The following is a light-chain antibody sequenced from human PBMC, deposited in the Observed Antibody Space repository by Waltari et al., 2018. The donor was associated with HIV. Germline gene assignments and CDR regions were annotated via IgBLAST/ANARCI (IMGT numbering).Light chain of an antibody. CDR2: DVN. CDR3: CSYADNYTWV. V-gene: IGLV2-11*01. J-gene: IGLJ3*02. Sequence: QSALTQPRSMSGSPGQSVTISCTGTSSDLGVYNYVSWYQQHPGKAPKLMIFDVNKRPSGVPDRFSGSKSGNTASLNISGLQAEDEADYYCCSYADNYTWVFGGGTKLTVL. CDR1: SSDLGVYNY.